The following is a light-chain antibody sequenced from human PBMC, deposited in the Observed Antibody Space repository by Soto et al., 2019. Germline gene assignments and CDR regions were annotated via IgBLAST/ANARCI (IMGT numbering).Light chain of an antibody. V-gene: IGLV2-14*01. CDR2: EVS. Sequence: QSALTQPASVSGSPGQSITISCTGTSSDVGGYKYVSWYQQHPGKAPKLMIYEVSNRPSGVSNRFSGSKSGNTASLTISGLQAEDVADYYCSSYTSSNTLVVFGGGTKLTVL. CDR3: SSYTSSNTLVV. J-gene: IGLJ2*01. CDR1: SSDVGGYKY.